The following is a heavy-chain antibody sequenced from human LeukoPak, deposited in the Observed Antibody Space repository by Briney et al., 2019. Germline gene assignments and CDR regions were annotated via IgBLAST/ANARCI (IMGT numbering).Heavy chain of an antibody. CDR3: ARGGIVGTSPSDY. D-gene: IGHD1-26*01. Sequence: ASVKVSCKVSGYTFTGYYLHWLRQAPGQGLEWMGWISAYNGNTNYAQKLQGRVTMTTDTSTSTAYMELRSLRSDDTAVYYCARGGIVGTSPSDYWGQGTLVTVSS. J-gene: IGHJ4*02. V-gene: IGHV1-18*04. CDR1: GYTFTGYY. CDR2: ISAYNGNT.